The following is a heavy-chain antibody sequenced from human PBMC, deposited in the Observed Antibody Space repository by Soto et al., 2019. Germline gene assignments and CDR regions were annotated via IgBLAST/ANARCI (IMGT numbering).Heavy chain of an antibody. D-gene: IGHD6-19*01. J-gene: IGHJ4*02. CDR3: AKDATRTSGWYYFDY. CDR1: GFTFSILA. CDR2: IDYTGGTT. V-gene: IGHV3-23*01. Sequence: LRRSCAASGFTFSILAMGWVRQAPGKGLEWVSVIDYTGGTTYYTDSVKGRFIISRDNSKKILYLQMNSLRTEDTAIYYCAKDATRTSGWYYFDYWGRGAMVTVYS.